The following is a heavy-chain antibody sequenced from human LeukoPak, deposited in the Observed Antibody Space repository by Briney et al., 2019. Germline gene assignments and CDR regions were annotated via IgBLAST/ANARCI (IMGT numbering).Heavy chain of an antibody. D-gene: IGHD3-10*01. CDR3: AKDSSPPYYYGSGSYLYAFDI. V-gene: IGHV3-9*03. J-gene: IGHJ3*02. CDR2: ISWNSGSI. CDR1: GFTFDDYA. Sequence: GGSLRLSCAASGFTFDDYAMHWVRQAPGKGLEWVSGISWNSGSIGYADSVKGRFTISRDNAKNSLYLQMNSLRAEDMALYYCAKDSSPPYYYGSGSYLYAFDIWGQGTMVTVSS.